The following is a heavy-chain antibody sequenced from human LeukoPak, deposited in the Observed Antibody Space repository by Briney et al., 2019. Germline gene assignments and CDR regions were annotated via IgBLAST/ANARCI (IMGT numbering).Heavy chain of an antibody. CDR3: ARPRGYSYGYDAFDI. CDR2: IIPIFGTP. CDR1: GGTFSSYA. J-gene: IGHJ3*02. Sequence: GASVKVSCKASGGTFSSYAISWVRQAPGQGLEWMGMIIPIFGTPNYAQRFQGRITIAADGLTITAYMELTSLRSEDTAVYYCARPRGYSYGYDAFDIWGQGTMVTVSS. D-gene: IGHD5-18*01. V-gene: IGHV1-69*13.